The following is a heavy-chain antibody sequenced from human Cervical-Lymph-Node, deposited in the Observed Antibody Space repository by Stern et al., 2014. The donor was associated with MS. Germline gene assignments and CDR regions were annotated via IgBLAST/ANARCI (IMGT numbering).Heavy chain of an antibody. D-gene: IGHD2-15*01. Sequence: QLQLQESGPGLVKPSETLSLTCSVSGDSISGNYWSWIRQPPGKGLELIGYIYYTGSTNYNPSLKSRVTISIDTSKTQFSLRLNSVTAADTAVYYCARVVVLAGSRWFDPWGQGILVSVSS. V-gene: IGHV4-59*01. CDR2: IYYTGST. J-gene: IGHJ5*02. CDR3: ARVVVLAGSRWFDP. CDR1: GDSISGNY.